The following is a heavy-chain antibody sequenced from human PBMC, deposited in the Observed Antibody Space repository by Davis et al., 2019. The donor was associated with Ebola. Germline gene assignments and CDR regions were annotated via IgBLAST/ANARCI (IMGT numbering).Heavy chain of an antibody. CDR2: VCYSGST. CDR3: ARGRTGYYNVMFDS. CDR1: GVSISSYC. D-gene: IGHD3-9*01. V-gene: IGHV4-59*01. Sequence: PGGSLRLSCSVSGVSISSYCWSWIRQPPGKGLEWIGYVCYSGSTNYNPSLQSRVSISADTSKNHFSLKLSSVTAADTAVYYCARGRTGYYNVMFDSWGRGTLVTVSS. J-gene: IGHJ4*02.